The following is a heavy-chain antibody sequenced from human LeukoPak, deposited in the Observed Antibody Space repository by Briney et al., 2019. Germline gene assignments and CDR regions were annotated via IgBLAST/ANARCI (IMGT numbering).Heavy chain of an antibody. J-gene: IGHJ3*02. CDR1: GFTFRRYW. Sequence: GGSLRLSCAASGFTFRRYWMHWVRQAPGKGLVWVSRINTDGTITSYADSVRGRFTISRDNAKNTLYLQMSSLRAGDTAVYYCASEEEADAFDIWGQGTMVTVSS. CDR2: INTDGTIT. V-gene: IGHV3-74*01. CDR3: ASEEEADAFDI.